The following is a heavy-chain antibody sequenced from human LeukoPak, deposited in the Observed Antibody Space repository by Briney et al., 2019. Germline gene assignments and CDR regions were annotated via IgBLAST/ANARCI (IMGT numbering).Heavy chain of an antibody. V-gene: IGHV3-15*01. Sequence: GGSLRLSCAASGLTFSNAWMSWVRQAPGKGLEWVGLIQSKTDGGATDYAAPVKGRFTISRDDSKSTLYLQINSLKTEVTAVYYCTTVRYYDTNGPFWLDPWGQGTLVTVSS. CDR3: TTVRYYDTNGPFWLDP. CDR1: GLTFSNAW. CDR2: IQSKTDGGAT. J-gene: IGHJ5*02. D-gene: IGHD3-22*01.